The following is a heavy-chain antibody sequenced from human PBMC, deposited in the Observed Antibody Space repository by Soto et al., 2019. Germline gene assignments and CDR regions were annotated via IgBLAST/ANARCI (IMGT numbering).Heavy chain of an antibody. J-gene: IGHJ4*02. CDR1: GYTFTSYA. CDR3: ASWIESRYQFDY. CDR2: INAGNGNT. V-gene: IGHV1-3*01. D-gene: IGHD5-12*01. Sequence: ASVKVSCKASGYTFTSYAMHWVRQAPGQRLEWMGWINAGNGNTKYSQKFQGRVTITRDTSASTAYMELSSLRSEDTAVYYCASWIESRYQFDYWGQGTLVTVSS.